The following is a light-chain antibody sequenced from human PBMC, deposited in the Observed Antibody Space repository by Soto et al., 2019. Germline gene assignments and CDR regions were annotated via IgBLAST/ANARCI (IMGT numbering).Light chain of an antibody. CDR1: SSDIGIFNY. CDR3: SSYANTNNFV. CDR2: EVT. Sequence: QSVLTQPASVSGSPGQSITISCTGTSSDIGIFNYVSWYQQHPGEAPKLMIYEVTKRPSGVPDRFSGSKSGNTASLTVSGLQAEDEADYYCSSYANTNNFVFGTGTKVTVL. V-gene: IGLV2-8*01. J-gene: IGLJ1*01.